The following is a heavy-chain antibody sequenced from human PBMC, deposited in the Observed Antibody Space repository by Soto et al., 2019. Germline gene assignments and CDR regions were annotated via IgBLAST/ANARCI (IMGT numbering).Heavy chain of an antibody. J-gene: IGHJ6*02. CDR2: IIPIPGTA. CDR3: AKSHSSSTSFEIYYYYYYGRDG. D-gene: IGHD2-2*01. CDR1: GGTFGSYA. V-gene: IGHV1-69*01. Sequence: QVQLVQSGAEVKKPGSSVKVSCKASGGTFGSYAISWVRQAPGQGLEWMGGIIPIPGTANYAQKFQGRVTIAADESTTTAYMELSSLRSEETTVYYCAKSHSSSTSFEIYYYYYYGRDGWGQGTTVTVSS.